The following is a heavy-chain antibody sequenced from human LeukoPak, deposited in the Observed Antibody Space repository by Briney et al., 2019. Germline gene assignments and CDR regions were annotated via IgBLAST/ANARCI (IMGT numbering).Heavy chain of an antibody. CDR2: ISYDGSNK. CDR3: ARGAADYDILTGNILDY. D-gene: IGHD3-9*01. CDR1: GFTFSSYA. V-gene: IGHV3-30-3*01. Sequence: GGSLRLSCAASGFTFSSYAMHWVRQAPGKGLEWVAVISYDGSNKYYADSVKGRFTISRDNSKNTLYLQMNSLRAEDTAVYYCARGAADYDILTGNILDYWGQGTLVTVSS. J-gene: IGHJ4*02.